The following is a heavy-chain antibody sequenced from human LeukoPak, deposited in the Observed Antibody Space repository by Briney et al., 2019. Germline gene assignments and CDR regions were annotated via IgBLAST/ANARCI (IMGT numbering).Heavy chain of an antibody. CDR3: ARESPTFGVVTTYYMDV. CDR1: GGTFSSYT. V-gene: IGHV1-69*04. CDR2: IIPILGIA. D-gene: IGHD3-3*01. J-gene: IGHJ6*03. Sequence: ASVKVFCKASGGTFSSYTISWVRQAPGQGLEWMGRIIPILGIANYAQKFQGRVTITADKSTSTAYMELSSLRSEDTAVYYCARESPTFGVVTTYYMDVWGKGTTVTVSS.